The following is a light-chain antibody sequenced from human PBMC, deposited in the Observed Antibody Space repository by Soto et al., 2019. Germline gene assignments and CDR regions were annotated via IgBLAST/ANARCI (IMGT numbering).Light chain of an antibody. CDR1: QGISSY. Sequence: VTQSPAPGRASTVYGGTITGLASQGISSYLAWHQQKPGKAPKLLTYAASTLQSGVPSRFRGRGSGIDFTLSIGCLQSEDCAPYYRHKYYSYPRGITFGQGTKVDIK. CDR2: AAS. J-gene: IGKJ1*01. CDR3: HKYYSYPRGIT. V-gene: IGKV1-8*01.